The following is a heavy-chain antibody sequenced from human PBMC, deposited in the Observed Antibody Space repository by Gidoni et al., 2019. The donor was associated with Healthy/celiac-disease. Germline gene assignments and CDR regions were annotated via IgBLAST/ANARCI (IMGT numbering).Heavy chain of an antibody. CDR2: IYYSGST. J-gene: IGHJ5*02. V-gene: IGHV4-39*07. CDR3: ARDSRFLEWLLPHENWFDP. CDR1: GGSISSSSNY. D-gene: IGHD3-3*01. Sequence: QLQLQESGPGLVKPSETLSLTCTVSGGSISSSSNYWGWIRQPPWKGLEWIVSIYYSGSTYYNPSLRSRVTISVDTSKTQFSLKLGSVTAADTAVYYCARDSRFLEWLLPHENWFDPWGQGTLVTVSS.